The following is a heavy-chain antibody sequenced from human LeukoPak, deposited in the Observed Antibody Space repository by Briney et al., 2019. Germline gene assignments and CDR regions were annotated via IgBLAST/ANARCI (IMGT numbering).Heavy chain of an antibody. CDR1: GASISSSSYF. Sequence: SETLSLTCTVSGASISSSSYFWGWLRQPPGKGLEWIGSIYYSGSTNYNPSLKSRVTISVDTSKNQFSLKLSSVTAADTAVYYCARTAGTLAPFDPWGQGTLVTVSS. CDR3: ARTAGTLAPFDP. CDR2: IYYSGST. J-gene: IGHJ5*02. V-gene: IGHV4-39*07. D-gene: IGHD6-19*01.